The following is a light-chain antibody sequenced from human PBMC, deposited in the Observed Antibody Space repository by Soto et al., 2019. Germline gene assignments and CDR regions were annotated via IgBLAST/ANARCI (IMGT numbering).Light chain of an antibody. CDR2: GAS. J-gene: IGKJ4*01. CDR1: QNIDIY. V-gene: IGKV1-39*01. Sequence: DIQMTQSPSSLSASVGDRVTITCRASQNIDIYLHWYQQKPGTAPKLLIYGASSLQSGVPSRFSGSGSGTDFTLTIRSPQPEDFATYYCQQTSNTPQTFGGGPKVEIK. CDR3: QQTSNTPQT.